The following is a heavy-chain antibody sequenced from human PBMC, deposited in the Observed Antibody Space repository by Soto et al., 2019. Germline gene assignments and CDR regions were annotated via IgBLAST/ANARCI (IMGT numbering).Heavy chain of an antibody. CDR3: ARPRTVAATKGYDY. Sequence: QVQLGQSGAEVKKVGSSVKVSCKASGGTFSRYPIAWVRQAPGHGLEWMGQIIPIFGTISHAQNFQGRITITADESTITAYMELSSLRSDDTAVYYCARPRTVAATKGYDYWGQGTLVTVSS. V-gene: IGHV1-69*01. D-gene: IGHD4-4*01. CDR1: GGTFSRYP. J-gene: IGHJ4*02. CDR2: IIPIFGTI.